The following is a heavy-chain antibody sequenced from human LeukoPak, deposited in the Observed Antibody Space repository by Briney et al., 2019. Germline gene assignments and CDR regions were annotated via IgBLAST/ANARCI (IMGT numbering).Heavy chain of an antibody. Sequence: GGSLRLSCATSGFIFTNAWMKWVRQAPGKGLEWVGRIKSKTDGGTIDYAALVKGRFTISRDDSKNTLYLQMDNLKTEDTAIYYCSTPSFWGQGTLVTVSS. CDR2: IKSKTDGGTI. J-gene: IGHJ4*02. CDR1: GFIFTNAW. V-gene: IGHV3-15*07. CDR3: STPSF.